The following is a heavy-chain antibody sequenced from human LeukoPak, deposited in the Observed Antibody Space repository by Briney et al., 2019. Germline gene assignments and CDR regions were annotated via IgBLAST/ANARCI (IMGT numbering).Heavy chain of an antibody. D-gene: IGHD6-13*01. CDR2: ISYDGSNE. V-gene: IGHV3-30*03. J-gene: IGHJ4*02. CDR1: GFTFSSYG. Sequence: GGSLRLSCAASGFTFSSYGMHWVRQAPGKGLEWVAVISYDGSNEYYAHSVKGRFTISRDNSKNTLYLQMNSLRVEDTAVYYCARVVSSSWYSFDYWGQGTLVTVSS. CDR3: ARVVSSSWYSFDY.